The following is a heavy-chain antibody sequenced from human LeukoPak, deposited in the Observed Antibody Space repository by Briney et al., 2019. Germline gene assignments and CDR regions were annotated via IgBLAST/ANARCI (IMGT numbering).Heavy chain of an antibody. CDR3: ARDYDSSGYYWS. V-gene: IGHV4-59*01. J-gene: IGHJ4*02. CDR2: VYYSGIT. Sequence: SETLSLTCTVSGGSISTNYWSWIRQPPGKGLEWIGYVYYSGITSYNPSLKSRVTISVDTTKNQFSLNVSSVTAADTAVYYCARDYDSSGYYWSWGQGALVTVSS. CDR1: GGSISTNY. D-gene: IGHD3-22*01.